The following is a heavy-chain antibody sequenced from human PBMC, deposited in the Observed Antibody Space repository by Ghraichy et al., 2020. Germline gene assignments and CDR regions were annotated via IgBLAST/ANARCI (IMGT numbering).Heavy chain of an antibody. J-gene: IGHJ3*02. Sequence: SETLSLTCTVSGDSINSNVYYWSWIRQLPGKGLEWIGYVYYSGSTYYNPTLKSRVTVSIDRSENQFSLTLTSMTAADTAVYYCARQNELLLAFDIWGQGTMVTVSS. CDR2: VYYSGST. CDR3: ARQNELLLAFDI. CDR1: GDSINSNVYY. D-gene: IGHD3-10*01. V-gene: IGHV4-31*03.